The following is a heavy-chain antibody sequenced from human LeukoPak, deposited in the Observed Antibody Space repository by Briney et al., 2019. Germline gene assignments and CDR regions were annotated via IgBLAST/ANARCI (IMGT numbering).Heavy chain of an antibody. Sequence: GSLRLSCAASGFTFSSYWMSWVRQPPGKGLEWIGSIYYSGSTYYNPSLKSRVTISVDTSKNQFSLKLSSVTAADTAVYYCARGVSVRYSSSWYRVGEYYYFDYWGQGTLVTVSS. J-gene: IGHJ4*02. V-gene: IGHV4-39*07. CDR1: GFTFSSYW. CDR2: IYYSGST. CDR3: ARGVSVRYSSSWYRVGEYYYFDY. D-gene: IGHD6-13*01.